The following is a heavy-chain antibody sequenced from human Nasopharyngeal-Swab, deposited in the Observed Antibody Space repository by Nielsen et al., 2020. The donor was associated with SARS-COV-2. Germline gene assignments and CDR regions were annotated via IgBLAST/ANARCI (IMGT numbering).Heavy chain of an antibody. D-gene: IGHD2-15*01. V-gene: IGHV4-39*07. CDR1: GGSISSSTYY. Sequence: SETLSLTCTVSGGSISSSTYYWGWIRQPPGKGLEWIGSMHHSGSTNYNPSLKSRVTISVDKSKNQFSLKLNSVTAADTAVYYCARIGCSGGSCYCDYWGQGTLVTVSS. J-gene: IGHJ4*02. CDR3: ARIGCSGGSCYCDY. CDR2: MHHSGST.